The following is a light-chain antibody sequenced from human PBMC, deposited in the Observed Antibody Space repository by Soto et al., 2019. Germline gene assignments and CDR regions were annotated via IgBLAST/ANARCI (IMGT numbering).Light chain of an antibody. J-gene: IGKJ3*01. CDR3: QQINSYPLT. V-gene: IGKV1-9*01. CDR2: AAS. CDR1: QGISSY. Sequence: DIQLTQSPSFLSASVGDRVTITCRASQGISSYLAWYQQKPGKAPKLLIYAASTLQSGVPSRFSGSGSGTAYSLTTSSLQPEDFAAYYYQQINSYPLTFGPGTKVDIK.